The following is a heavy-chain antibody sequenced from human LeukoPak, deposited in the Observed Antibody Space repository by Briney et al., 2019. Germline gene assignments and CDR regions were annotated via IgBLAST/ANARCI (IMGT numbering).Heavy chain of an antibody. Sequence: GASVKVSCKASGGTFSSYAISWVRQAPGQGLEWMGRIIPILGIANYAQKFQGRVTITADKSTSTAYMELSSLRAEDTAVYYCARDRASAHYYDSSGTNYYWGQGTLVTVSS. CDR2: IIPILGIA. CDR1: GGTFSSYA. CDR3: ARDRASAHYYDSSGTNYY. D-gene: IGHD3-22*01. V-gene: IGHV1-69*04. J-gene: IGHJ4*02.